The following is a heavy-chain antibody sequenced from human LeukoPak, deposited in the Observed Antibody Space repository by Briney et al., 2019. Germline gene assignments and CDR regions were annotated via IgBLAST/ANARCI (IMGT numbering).Heavy chain of an antibody. D-gene: IGHD6-19*01. Sequence: SATLSLTYTVSGGSISSYYWSWIRQPRGKGLEWIGYIYYSGSTNYNPSLKSRVSISVDTSKNQFSLKLSSVTAADTAVYYCAREVAVAGVDAFDIWGQGTMVTVSS. CDR2: IYYSGST. V-gene: IGHV4-59*01. CDR1: GGSISSYY. CDR3: AREVAVAGVDAFDI. J-gene: IGHJ3*02.